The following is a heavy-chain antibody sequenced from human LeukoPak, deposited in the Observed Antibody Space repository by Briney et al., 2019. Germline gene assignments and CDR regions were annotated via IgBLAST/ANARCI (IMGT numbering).Heavy chain of an antibody. V-gene: IGHV1-46*01. CDR1: GYTFTSYY. D-gene: IGHD2-21*02. J-gene: IGHJ4*02. Sequence: ASVKVSCKASGYTFTSYYMHWVRQAPGQGLEWMGIINPSSGSTSCAQKFQGRVTMTRDTSTSTVYMQLSSLRSKDTAMYYCAIMDCGGDCYWGYWGQGTLVTVSS. CDR3: AIMDCGGDCYWGY. CDR2: INPSSGST.